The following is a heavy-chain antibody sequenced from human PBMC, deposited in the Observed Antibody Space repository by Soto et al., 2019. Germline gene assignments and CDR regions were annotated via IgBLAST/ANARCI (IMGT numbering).Heavy chain of an antibody. Sequence: RGSLRLSCAASGFTFSNAWMSWVRQAPGKGLEWVGRIKSKTDGGTTDYAAPVKGRFTISRDDSKNTLYLQMNSLKTEDTAVYYCSTLTDYDFWSGSPDYYYYMDVWGKGTTVTVSS. V-gene: IGHV3-15*01. D-gene: IGHD3-3*01. CDR2: IKSKTDGGTT. J-gene: IGHJ6*03. CDR3: STLTDYDFWSGSPDYYYYMDV. CDR1: GFTFSNAW.